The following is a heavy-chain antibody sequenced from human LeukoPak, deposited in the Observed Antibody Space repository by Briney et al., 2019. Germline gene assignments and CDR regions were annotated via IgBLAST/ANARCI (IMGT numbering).Heavy chain of an antibody. D-gene: IGHD3-22*01. Sequence: SETLSLTCAVYGGSFSGYYWSWIRQPPGKGLEWIGEINHSGSTNYNPSLKSRVTISVDTSKNQFSLKLSSVTAADTAVYYCARGRIWYDSSALGNWGQGTLVVVSS. CDR2: INHSGST. CDR3: ARGRIWYDSSALGN. V-gene: IGHV4-34*01. CDR1: GGSFSGYY. J-gene: IGHJ4*02.